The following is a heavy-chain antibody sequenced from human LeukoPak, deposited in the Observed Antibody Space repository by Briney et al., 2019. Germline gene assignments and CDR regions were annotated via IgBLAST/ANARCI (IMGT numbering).Heavy chain of an antibody. Sequence: GGSLRLSCAASGFSLDDYGMSWVRQAPGKGLGWVSGITWNGGSTGYADSVKGRFTISRDNAKNSLYLQMNSLRAEDTALYYCARVQYYYDSSGYYTLGYWGQGTLVTVST. V-gene: IGHV3-20*04. CDR1: GFSLDDYG. D-gene: IGHD3-22*01. CDR2: ITWNGGST. J-gene: IGHJ4*02. CDR3: ARVQYYYDSSGYYTLGY.